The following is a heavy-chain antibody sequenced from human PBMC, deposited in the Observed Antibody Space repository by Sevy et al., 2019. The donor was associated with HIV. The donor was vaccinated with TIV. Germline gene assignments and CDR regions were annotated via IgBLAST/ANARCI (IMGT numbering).Heavy chain of an antibody. Sequence: GGSLRLSCAASGFTFSSYSMNWVRQAPGKGLEWVSYISSSSSTIYYADSVKGRFTISRDNAKNSLYLQMNSLEDEDTAVYYCARDVPSYYDFWSGYYTPYYYYGMDVWGQGTTVTVSS. V-gene: IGHV3-48*02. CDR1: GFTFSSYS. J-gene: IGHJ6*02. CDR2: ISSSSSTI. CDR3: ARDVPSYYDFWSGYYTPYYYYGMDV. D-gene: IGHD3-3*01.